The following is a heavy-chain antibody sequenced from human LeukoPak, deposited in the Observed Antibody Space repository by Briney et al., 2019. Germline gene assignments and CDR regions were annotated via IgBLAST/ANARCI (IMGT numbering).Heavy chain of an antibody. J-gene: IGHJ4*02. CDR3: ARVGSGTSHDY. D-gene: IGHD3-10*01. CDR2: INHSGST. Sequence: SETLSLTCAVYGGSFSGYYWSWIRQPPGKGLEWIGEINHSGSTNYNPSLKSRVTISVDTSKNQFSLKLSSVTAADTAVYYCARVGSGTSHDYWGQGTLVTVSS. V-gene: IGHV4-34*01. CDR1: GGSFSGYY.